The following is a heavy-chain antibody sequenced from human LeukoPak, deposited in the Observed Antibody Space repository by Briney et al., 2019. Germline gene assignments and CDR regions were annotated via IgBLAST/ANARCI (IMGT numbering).Heavy chain of an antibody. CDR2: INHSGST. CDR1: GGSFSGYY. Sequence: SETLSLTCAVYGGSFSGYYWGWIRQPPGKGLEWIGEINHSGSTNYNPSLKSRVTISVDTSKNQFSLKLSSVTAADTAVYYCARAAAADFDYWGQGTLVTVSS. CDR3: ARAAAADFDY. V-gene: IGHV4-34*01. D-gene: IGHD6-13*01. J-gene: IGHJ4*02.